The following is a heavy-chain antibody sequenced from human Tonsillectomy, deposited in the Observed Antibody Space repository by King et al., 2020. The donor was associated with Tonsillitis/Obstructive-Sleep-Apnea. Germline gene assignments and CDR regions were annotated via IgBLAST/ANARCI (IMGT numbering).Heavy chain of an antibody. CDR2: ISYDGSNK. D-gene: IGHD4-17*01. J-gene: IGHJ6*03. V-gene: IGHV3-30*01. CDR1: GFTFSSYA. CDR3: ARDPNDSSTVTNYYMDV. Sequence: VQLVESGGGVVQPGRSLRLSCAASGFTFSSYAMHWVRQAPGKGLEWVAVISYDGSNKYYADSVKGRFTISRDNSKNTLYLQMNSLRAEDTAVYYCARDPNDSSTVTNYYMDVWGKGPTVTVSS.